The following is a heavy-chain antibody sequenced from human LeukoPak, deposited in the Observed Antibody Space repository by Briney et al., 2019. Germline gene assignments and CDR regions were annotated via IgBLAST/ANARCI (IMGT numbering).Heavy chain of an antibody. CDR2: IYTSGST. Sequence: SETLSLTCTVSGGSISSGSYYWSWIRQPAGKGLEWIGRIYTSGSTNYNPSLKSRVTISVDTSKNQFSLKLSSVTAADTAVYYCASCGSTSCSPYYYYYGMDVWGQGTTVTVSS. J-gene: IGHJ6*02. D-gene: IGHD2-2*01. CDR1: GGSISSGSYY. V-gene: IGHV4-61*02. CDR3: ASCGSTSCSPYYYYYGMDV.